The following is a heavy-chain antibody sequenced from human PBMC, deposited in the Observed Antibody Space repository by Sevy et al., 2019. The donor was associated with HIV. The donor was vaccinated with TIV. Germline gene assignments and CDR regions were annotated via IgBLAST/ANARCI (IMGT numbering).Heavy chain of an antibody. J-gene: IGHJ6*02. CDR3: ARIGTTTAHDSYYYYGMDV. V-gene: IGHV3-53*01. D-gene: IGHD1-7*01. CDR1: GFTVSSNY. Sequence: GGSLRLSCAASGFTVSSNYMSWVRQAPGKGLEWVSVIYSGGSTYYADSVKGRFTISRDNSKNTLYLQMNSLRAEDTAVYYCARIGTTTAHDSYYYYGMDVWGQGTTVTVSS. CDR2: IYSGGST.